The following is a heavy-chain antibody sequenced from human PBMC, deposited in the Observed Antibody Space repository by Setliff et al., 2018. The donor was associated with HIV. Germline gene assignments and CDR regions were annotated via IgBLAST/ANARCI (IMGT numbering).Heavy chain of an antibody. CDR2: ISGPGDII. CDR3: AKGNYRFEN. D-gene: IGHD3-16*02. V-gene: IGHV3-23*01. Sequence: GESLKISCVASGFNLYTTAMTWIRQIPGKGLEWVSSISGPGDIIFFADSLKGRFTISRDNSKNTIYLQMVSLRAEDTAVYFCAKGNYRFENWGQGTLVPVSS. CDR1: GFNLYTTA. J-gene: IGHJ4*02.